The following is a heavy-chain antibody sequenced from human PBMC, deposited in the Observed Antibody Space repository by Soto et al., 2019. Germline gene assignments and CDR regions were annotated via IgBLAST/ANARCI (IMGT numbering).Heavy chain of an antibody. J-gene: IGHJ4*02. CDR3: ARGSIVTTSLTPFDY. D-gene: IGHD5-12*01. CDR1: GFTFSSYS. CDR2: ISTSNSYI. V-gene: IGHV3-21*01. Sequence: EVQLVESGGGLVKPGGSLRLSCAASGFTFSSYSMNWVRQAPGKGLEWVSSISTSNSYIYYADSVKGRFTVSRDNAKNSLYLQIDILRDEDTAVYYCARGSIVTTSLTPFDYWGQGTLVIVSA.